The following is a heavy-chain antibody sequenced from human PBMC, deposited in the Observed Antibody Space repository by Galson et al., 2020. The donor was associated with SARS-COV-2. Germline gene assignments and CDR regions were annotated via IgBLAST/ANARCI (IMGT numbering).Heavy chain of an antibody. CDR3: ARESAVQGGYYMDV. CDR2: IHREGSTT. D-gene: IGHD3-10*01. Sequence: GGSLRLSCAASGFTFSTYWMHWVRQAPGKGLVWVSRIHREGSTTTYADSVQGRFTISRDNAKNTLYLQMSSLRAEDAAVYYCARESAVQGGYYMDVWGKGTTVTVSS. CDR1: GFTFSTYW. V-gene: IGHV3-74*01. J-gene: IGHJ6*03.